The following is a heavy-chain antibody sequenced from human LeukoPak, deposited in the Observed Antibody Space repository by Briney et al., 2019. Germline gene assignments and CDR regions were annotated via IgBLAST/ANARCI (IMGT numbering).Heavy chain of an antibody. CDR3: AKPGIAVAGTSDAFDI. Sequence: GGSLRLSCAASGFTFSSYGMHWVRQAPGKGLEWVAVISYDGSNKYYADSVKGRFTISRDNSKNTLYLQMNSLRAEDTAVYYCAKPGIAVAGTSDAFDIWGQGTMVTVSS. CDR2: ISYDGSNK. D-gene: IGHD6-19*01. V-gene: IGHV3-30*18. J-gene: IGHJ3*02. CDR1: GFTFSSYG.